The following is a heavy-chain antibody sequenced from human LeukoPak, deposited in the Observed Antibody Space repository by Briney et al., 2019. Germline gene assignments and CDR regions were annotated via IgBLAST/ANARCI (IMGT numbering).Heavy chain of an antibody. CDR2: VYYSGST. CDR3: ARGRTDYDFFG. D-gene: IGHD3-3*01. Sequence: SETLSLTCTVSGGSISSYYWSWIRQPPGKGLEWIGYVYYSGSTNYNPSLKSRVTISVDTSKNQFSLKLSSVTAADTAVYYCARGRTDYDFFGWGQGTLVTVSS. V-gene: IGHV4-59*12. J-gene: IGHJ4*02. CDR1: GGSISSYY.